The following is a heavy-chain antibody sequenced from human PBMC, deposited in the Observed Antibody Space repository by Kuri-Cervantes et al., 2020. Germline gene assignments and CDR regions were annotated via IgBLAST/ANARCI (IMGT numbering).Heavy chain of an antibody. V-gene: IGHV4-4*07. J-gene: IGHJ3*02. D-gene: IGHD6-19*01. CDR2: IHTSGST. Sequence: SETLSLTCTVSGGSISGYYWTWIRQSAAKGLEWIGRIHTSGSTNYNPSLKSRVTISVDKSKNQFSLKLSSVTAADTAVYYCAREESSGWYTIRSPDTFDIWGQGTMVTVSS. CDR3: AREESSGWYTIRSPDTFDI. CDR1: GGSISGYY.